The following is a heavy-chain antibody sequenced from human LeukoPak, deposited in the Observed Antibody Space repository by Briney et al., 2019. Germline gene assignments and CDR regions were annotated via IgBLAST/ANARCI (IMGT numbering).Heavy chain of an antibody. CDR2: IWYDGSNK. V-gene: IGHV3-33*01. CDR1: GFTFSSYG. D-gene: IGHD2-2*01. Sequence: GGSLRLSCAASGFTFSSYGMHWVRQAPGKGLEWVAVIWYDGSNKYYADSVKGRFTISRDNSKNTLYLQMNSLKTEDTAVYYCTTDLLRPNRYCSSTSCYPQNWFDPWGQGTLVTVSS. CDR3: TTDLLRPNRYCSSTSCYPQNWFDP. J-gene: IGHJ5*02.